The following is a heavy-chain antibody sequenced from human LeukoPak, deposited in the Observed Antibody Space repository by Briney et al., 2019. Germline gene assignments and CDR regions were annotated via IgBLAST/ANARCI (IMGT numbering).Heavy chain of an antibody. V-gene: IGHV4-39*01. D-gene: IGHD6-25*01. J-gene: IGHJ6*02. CDR1: GGSVASAGCC. CDR2: AYCNGEF. CDR3: GRQVSNGWDYHYGLDV. Sequence: PSETLSLTCTVSGGSVASAGCCCGLLRPSPGKGLEWIGSAYCNGEFHSTPSLKSRRTISVGTSKNQFALSLTSVTAADTAVYYCGRQVSNGWDYHYGLDVWGQGTTVTVSS.